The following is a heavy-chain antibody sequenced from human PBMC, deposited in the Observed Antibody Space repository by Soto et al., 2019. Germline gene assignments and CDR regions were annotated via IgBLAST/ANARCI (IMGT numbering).Heavy chain of an antibody. J-gene: IGHJ5*02. V-gene: IGHV4-59*01. CDR1: GGSISTYY. CDR2: IYYSGST. Sequence: SETLSLTCTVSGGSISTYYWSWIRQPPGKGLEWIGYIYYSGSTNYNPSLKSRVTISVDTSKNQFSLKLSSVTAADAAVYYCARDRDYCSGGSCYTHLDPRGQGTLVTCSS. CDR3: ARDRDYCSGGSCYTHLDP. D-gene: IGHD2-15*01.